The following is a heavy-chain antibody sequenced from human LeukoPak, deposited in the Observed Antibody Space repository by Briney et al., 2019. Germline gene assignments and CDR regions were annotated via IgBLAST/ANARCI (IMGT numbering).Heavy chain of an antibody. D-gene: IGHD5-12*01. Sequence: TGGSLRLSCAATGFTFSSYSMNWVRQAPGKGLEWVSSISSSSSYIYYADSVKGRFTISRDNAKNSLYLQMNSLRAEDTAVYYCARGRYSGYDGLGYWGQGTLVTVSS. J-gene: IGHJ4*02. CDR1: GFTFSSYS. V-gene: IGHV3-21*01. CDR3: ARGRYSGYDGLGY. CDR2: ISSSSSYI.